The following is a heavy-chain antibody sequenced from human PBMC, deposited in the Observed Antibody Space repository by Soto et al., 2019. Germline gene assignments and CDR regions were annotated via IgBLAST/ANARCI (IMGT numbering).Heavy chain of an antibody. J-gene: IGHJ4*02. D-gene: IGHD3-9*01. Sequence: PGGSLRLSCAASGFTFSSYSMNWVRQAPGKGLEWVSYISSNRSTISYADSVKGRFTISRDNAKNTLYLQMNSLRAEDTAVYYCARVRYDILTGSLYDYWGQGTLVTVSS. CDR3: ARVRYDILTGSLYDY. CDR2: ISSNRSTI. V-gene: IGHV3-48*04. CDR1: GFTFSSYS.